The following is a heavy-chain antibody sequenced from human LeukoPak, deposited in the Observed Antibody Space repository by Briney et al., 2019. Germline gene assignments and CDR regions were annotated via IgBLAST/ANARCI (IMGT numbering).Heavy chain of an antibody. D-gene: IGHD2-15*01. CDR2: ISTYNDNT. CDR3: ARGSSPYCSAGNCYIDY. Sequence: ASVKVSCRAPGYTFTSYGISWVRQVPGQGLEWMGWISTYNDNTYSAQKFQGRVTMTTDTSTSTAYMEVRSLRSDDTAVYYCARGSSPYCSAGNCYIDYWGQGTLVTVSS. J-gene: IGHJ4*02. V-gene: IGHV1-18*04. CDR1: GYTFTSYG.